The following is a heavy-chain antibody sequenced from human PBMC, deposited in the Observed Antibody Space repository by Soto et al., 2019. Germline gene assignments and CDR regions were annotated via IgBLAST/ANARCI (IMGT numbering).Heavy chain of an antibody. CDR2: ISYDGSNK. D-gene: IGHD3-3*01. J-gene: IGHJ4*02. Sequence: VQLVESGGGVVQPGRSLRLSCAASGFTFSSYAMHWVRQAPGKGLEWVAVISYDGSNKYYADSVKGRFTISRDNSKNTLYLQMNSLRAEDTAVYYCARGPDLGRLEWLLSYYFDYWGQGTLVTVSS. CDR1: GFTFSSYA. CDR3: ARGPDLGRLEWLLSYYFDY. V-gene: IGHV3-30-3*01.